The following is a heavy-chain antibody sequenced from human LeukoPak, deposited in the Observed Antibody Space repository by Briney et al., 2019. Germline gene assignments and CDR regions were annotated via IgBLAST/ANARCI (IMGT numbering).Heavy chain of an antibody. Sequence: GGSLRLSCAASGFTFSSYAMSWVRQAPGKGLEWVSAISGSGGSTYYADSVKGRFTISRDNSKNTLYLQMNSLRAEDTAVYYCAKKGTYCSSTSCYIAYWGQGTLVTVSS. CDR3: AKKGTYCSSTSCYIAY. V-gene: IGHV3-23*01. J-gene: IGHJ4*02. D-gene: IGHD2-2*02. CDR2: ISGSGGST. CDR1: GFTFSSYA.